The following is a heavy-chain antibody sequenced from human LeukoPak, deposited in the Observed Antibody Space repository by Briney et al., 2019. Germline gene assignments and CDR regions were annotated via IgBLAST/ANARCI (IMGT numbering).Heavy chain of an antibody. Sequence: SETLSLTCTVSGGSISSGGYYWSWIRQHPGKGLEWIGYIYYSGSTYYNPSLKSRVTISVDTSKNQFSLKLSSVTAADTAVYYCARGGYCSSTSCYLTPDYNWFDPWGRGTLVTVSS. D-gene: IGHD2-2*01. CDR3: ARGGYCSSTSCYLTPDYNWFDP. J-gene: IGHJ5*02. V-gene: IGHV4-31*03. CDR1: GGSISSGGYY. CDR2: IYYSGST.